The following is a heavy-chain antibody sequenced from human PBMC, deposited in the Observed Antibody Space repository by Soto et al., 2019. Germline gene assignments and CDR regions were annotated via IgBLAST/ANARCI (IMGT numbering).Heavy chain of an antibody. J-gene: IGHJ4*02. V-gene: IGHV1-46*01. CDR1: GYTFANYY. CDR3: ARRSIIMTGTPFDY. Sequence: ASVKVSCKAFGYTFANYYIHWVRQAPGQGLEWMGIINPNDGSTYYAQSFQGRITVTRDTSTTTVYMELSSLRSEDAAIYYCARRSIIMTGTPFDYWGQGTLVTVSS. CDR2: INPNDGST. D-gene: IGHD3-9*01.